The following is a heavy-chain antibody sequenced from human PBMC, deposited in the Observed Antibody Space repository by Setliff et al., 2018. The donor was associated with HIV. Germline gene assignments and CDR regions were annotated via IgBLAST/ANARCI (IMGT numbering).Heavy chain of an antibody. CDR3: AQAQTSVSGSYYQYLQH. D-gene: IGHD3-10*01. J-gene: IGHJ1*01. CDR2: LSGSGGST. Sequence: WVRQAPGKGLEWVSSLSGSGGSTYYADSVKGRFTISRDNSKNTLYLRMDSLRAEDTAVYYCAQAQTSVSGSYYQYLQHWGQGTLVTVSS. V-gene: IGHV3-23*01.